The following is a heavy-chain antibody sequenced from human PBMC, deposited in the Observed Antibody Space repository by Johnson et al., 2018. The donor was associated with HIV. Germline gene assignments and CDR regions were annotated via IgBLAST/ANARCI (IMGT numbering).Heavy chain of an antibody. CDR1: GFTFSSFG. Sequence: QMLLVESGGGVVQPGRSLRLSCAVSGFTFSSFGMHWVRQAPGKGLEWMAVISSAGTDKYYADSVKGRFTISRDNSKNTLCLQMNSLRVEDTAVYYCARDPSYDMAHTDGFDIWGQGTMVTVSS. CDR2: ISSAGTDK. J-gene: IGHJ3*02. D-gene: IGHD3-22*01. V-gene: IGHV3-30*03. CDR3: ARDPSYDMAHTDGFDI.